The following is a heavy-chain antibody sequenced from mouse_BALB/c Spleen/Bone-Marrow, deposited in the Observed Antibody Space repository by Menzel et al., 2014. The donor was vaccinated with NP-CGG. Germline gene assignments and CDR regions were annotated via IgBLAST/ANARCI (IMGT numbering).Heavy chain of an antibody. D-gene: IGHD2-10*02. V-gene: IGHV2-6*02. CDR2: IWSVGNT. J-gene: IGHJ4*01. CDR1: GFSLTTYG. Sequence: VQLQQSGPGLVAPYQSLSITCTVSGFSLTTYGVHWDRQPPGTGLERLVVIWSVGNTTYNSALKSRLSISKDNSKSQVFLKMNSLQTDDSAMYYCARNPYGNYAMDYWGQGTSVTVSS. CDR3: ARNPYGNYAMDY.